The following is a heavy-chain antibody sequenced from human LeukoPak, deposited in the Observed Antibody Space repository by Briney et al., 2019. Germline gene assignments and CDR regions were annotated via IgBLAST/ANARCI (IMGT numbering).Heavy chain of an antibody. CDR1: GGSISSGDYY. Sequence: PSQTLSLTCTVSGGSISSGDYYWSWIRQPPGKGLEWIGYIYYSGSTYYNPSLKSRVTISVDTSKNQFSLKLSSVTAADTAVYYCARYVRVGGAGDADAFDIRGQGKMVTVSS. V-gene: IGHV4-30-4*01. J-gene: IGHJ3*02. CDR3: ARYVRVGGAGDADAFDI. CDR2: IYYSGST. D-gene: IGHD3-10*02.